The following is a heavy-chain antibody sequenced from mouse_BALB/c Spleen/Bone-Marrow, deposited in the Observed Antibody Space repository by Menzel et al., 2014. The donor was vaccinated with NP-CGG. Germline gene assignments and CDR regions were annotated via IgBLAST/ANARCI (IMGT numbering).Heavy chain of an antibody. CDR3: TREGLRRGSAY. J-gene: IGHJ3*01. V-gene: IGHV6-6*02. CDR1: GFTFSNYW. Sequence: EVQRVESGGGLVQPGGSMKLSCVASGFTFSNYWMNWVRQSPEKGLEWVAEIRLKSNNYATHYAESVKGRFTISRDDSKSSVYLQMNNLRAEDTGIYYCTREGLRRGSAYWGQGTLVTVSA. D-gene: IGHD2-2*01. CDR2: IRLKSNNYAT.